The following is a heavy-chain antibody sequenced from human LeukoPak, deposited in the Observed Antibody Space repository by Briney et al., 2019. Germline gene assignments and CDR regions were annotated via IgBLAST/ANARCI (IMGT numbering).Heavy chain of an antibody. CDR3: ARHCSSTSCYNLVRFDP. V-gene: IGHV4-38-2*01. CDR1: GYSISSGYY. CDR2: IYHSGST. Sequence: PSETLSLTCAVSGYSISSGYYWGWIRQPPGKGLEWIGNIYHSGSTYYNPSLKSRVTISVDTSKNQFSLKLSSVTAADTAVYYCARHCSSTSCYNLVRFDPWGQGTLVTVSS. D-gene: IGHD2-2*02. J-gene: IGHJ5*02.